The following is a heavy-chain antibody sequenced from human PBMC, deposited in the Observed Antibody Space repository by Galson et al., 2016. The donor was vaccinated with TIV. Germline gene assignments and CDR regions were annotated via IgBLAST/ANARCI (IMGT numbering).Heavy chain of an antibody. CDR3: ARVRARGEYSYGDDAFDI. CDR2: IYSDGHT. D-gene: IGHD5-18*01. J-gene: IGHJ3*02. Sequence: SLRLSCAASGFAVNSNYMSWVRQAPGKGLAWVSLIYSDGHTYYADSVKGRFTISRDNSKNTLFLQMNTLRAEDTAVYYCARVRARGEYSYGDDAFDIWGQGTRVTVSS. CDR1: GFAVNSNY. V-gene: IGHV3-53*01.